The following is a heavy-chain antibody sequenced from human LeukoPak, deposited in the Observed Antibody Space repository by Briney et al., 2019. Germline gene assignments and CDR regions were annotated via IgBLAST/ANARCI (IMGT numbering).Heavy chain of an antibody. CDR1: GGSISSGGYS. Sequence: SQTLSLTCAVSGGSISSGGYSWSWIRQPPGKGLEWIGYIYHSGSTYYNPSLKSRVTISVDTSKNQFSLKLSSVTAADTAVYYCARAGGVDYYDSSGYSGRTNWFDPWGQGTLVTVPS. CDR2: IYHSGST. D-gene: IGHD3-22*01. V-gene: IGHV4-30-2*01. CDR3: ARAGGVDYYDSSGYSGRTNWFDP. J-gene: IGHJ5*02.